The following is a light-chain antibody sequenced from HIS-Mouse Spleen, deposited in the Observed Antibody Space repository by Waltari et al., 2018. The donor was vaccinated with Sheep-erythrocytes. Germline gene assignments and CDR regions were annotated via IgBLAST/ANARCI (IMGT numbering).Light chain of an antibody. J-gene: IGLJ2*01. V-gene: IGLV3-1*01. CDR1: KLGDKY. CDR3: QAWDSSTAV. CDR2: QDS. Sequence: SYELTQPPSVSVSPGQTASLPRSGDKLGDKYACWYQQKPGQSPVLVISQDSKRPSGSPERFSGSNSGNTATLTISGTQAMDEADYYCQAWDSSTAVFGGGTKLTVL.